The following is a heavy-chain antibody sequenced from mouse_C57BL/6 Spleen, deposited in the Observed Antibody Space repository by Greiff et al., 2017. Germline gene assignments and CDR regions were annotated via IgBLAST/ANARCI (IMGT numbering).Heavy chain of an antibody. V-gene: IGHV1-54*01. CDR1: GYAFTNYL. CDR3: ARRYYGSSYMGSYYFDY. CDR2: INPGSGGT. D-gene: IGHD1-1*01. J-gene: IGHJ2*01. Sequence: VQVVESGAELVRPGTSVKVSCKASGYAFTNYLIEWVKQRPGQGLEWIGVINPGSGGTNYNEKFKGKATLTADKSSSTAYMQLSSLTSEDSAVYFCARRYYGSSYMGSYYFDYWGQGTTLTVSS.